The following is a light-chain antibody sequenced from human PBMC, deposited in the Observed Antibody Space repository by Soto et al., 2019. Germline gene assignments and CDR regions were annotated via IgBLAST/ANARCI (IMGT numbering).Light chain of an antibody. J-gene: IGLJ1*01. V-gene: IGLV2-14*03. Sequence: QSALTQPASVSGSPGQSITISCTGTSSDVGAYDYVSWYQQHPDKAPKLMIYEVSHRPSGVSNRFYGPKSVNTATLTISGLQAEDEADYYCSSYTSSSTRVFGTGTKVTVL. CDR3: SSYTSSSTRV. CDR2: EVS. CDR1: SSDVGAYDY.